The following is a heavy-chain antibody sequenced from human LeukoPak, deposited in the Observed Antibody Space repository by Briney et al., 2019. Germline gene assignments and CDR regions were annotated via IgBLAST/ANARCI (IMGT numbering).Heavy chain of an antibody. Sequence: ASVKVSCKASGYTFTSYGISWVRQAPGQGLEWMGWISAYNGNTNYAQNLQGRVTLTTDTSTSTAYMELRSLRSDDTAVYYCARGESSSFGPWVAEADYWGQGTLVTVSS. CDR2: ISAYNGNT. CDR3: ARGESSSFGPWVAEADY. J-gene: IGHJ4*02. V-gene: IGHV1-18*01. CDR1: GYTFTSYG. D-gene: IGHD6-13*01.